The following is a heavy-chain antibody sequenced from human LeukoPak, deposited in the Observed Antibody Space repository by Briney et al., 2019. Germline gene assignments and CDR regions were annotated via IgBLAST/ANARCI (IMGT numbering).Heavy chain of an antibody. Sequence: SETLSLTCTVSGGSISSYYWSWIRQPPGKGLEWIGYIYYSGSTNYNPSLKGRVTISVDTSKNQFSLKLSSVTAADTAVYYCARQRGYSYGYYFDYWGQGTLVTVSS. CDR1: GGSISSYY. J-gene: IGHJ4*02. CDR3: ARQRGYSYGYYFDY. CDR2: IYYSGST. V-gene: IGHV4-59*08. D-gene: IGHD5-18*01.